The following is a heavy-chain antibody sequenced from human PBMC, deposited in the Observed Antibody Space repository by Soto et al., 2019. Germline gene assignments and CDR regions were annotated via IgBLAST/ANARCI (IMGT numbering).Heavy chain of an antibody. CDR3: AKVPEVDTAMVLDY. Sequence: GESLKISCAASGFTFSSYAMSWVRQAPGKGLEWVSAISGSGGSTYYADSVKGRFTISRDNSKNTLYLQMNSLRAEDTVVYYCAKVPEVDTAMVLDYWGQGTLVTVSS. CDR2: ISGSGGST. J-gene: IGHJ4*02. CDR1: GFTFSSYA. D-gene: IGHD5-18*01. V-gene: IGHV3-23*01.